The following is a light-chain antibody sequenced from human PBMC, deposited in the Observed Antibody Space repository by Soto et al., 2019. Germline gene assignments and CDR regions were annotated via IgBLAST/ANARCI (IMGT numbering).Light chain of an antibody. V-gene: IGKV3-15*01. Sequence: EIVVTQYPATLSVSPGERATLSCRASQRVSSYLAWYQQKPGQAPRLLIYGASTRATGIPARFSGSGSGTEFTLTISSLQSEDFAVYYCQQYNNWPRTFGQGTKVEIK. CDR3: QQYNNWPRT. J-gene: IGKJ1*01. CDR2: GAS. CDR1: QRVSSY.